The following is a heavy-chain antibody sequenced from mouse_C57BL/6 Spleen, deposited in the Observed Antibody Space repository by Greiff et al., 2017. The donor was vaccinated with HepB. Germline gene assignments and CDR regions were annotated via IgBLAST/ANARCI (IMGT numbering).Heavy chain of an antibody. CDR2: SRNKANDYTT. V-gene: IGHV7-1*01. CDR3: ARGSYYYAMDY. Sequence: EVNLVESGGGLVQSGRSLRLSCATSGFTFSDFYMEWVRQAPGKGLEWIAASRNKANDYTTEYSASVKGRFIVSRDTSQSILYLQMNALRAEDTAIYYCARGSYYYAMDYWGQGTSVTVSS. J-gene: IGHJ4*01. CDR1: GFTFSDFY.